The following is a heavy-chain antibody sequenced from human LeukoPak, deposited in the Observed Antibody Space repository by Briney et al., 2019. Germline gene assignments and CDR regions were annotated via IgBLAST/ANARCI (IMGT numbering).Heavy chain of an antibody. CDR3: ARDPRPYYYGMDV. CDR2: ISYDGSNK. Sequence: QPGRSLRLSCAASGLTFSSYAMHWVRQAPGKGLEWVAVISYDGSNKYYADSVKGRFTISRDNSKNTLYLQMNSLRAEDTAVYYCARDPRPYYYGMDVWGQGTTVTVSS. V-gene: IGHV3-30*04. J-gene: IGHJ6*02. CDR1: GLTFSSYA.